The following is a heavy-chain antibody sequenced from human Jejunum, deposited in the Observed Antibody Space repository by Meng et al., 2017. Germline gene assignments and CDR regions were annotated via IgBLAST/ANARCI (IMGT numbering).Heavy chain of an antibody. D-gene: IGHD3-3*01. CDR1: GFAFDTFT. CDR2: ISPSSASR. V-gene: IGHV3-21*06. Sequence: GESLKISCAASGFAFDTFTMNWVRQAPGRGLEWVSSISPSSASRYYADSVQGRFSISRDNARNSIFLQMDSLRVEDTVVYYCVRAMPWPLEWLFHYWGQGTPVTVSS. CDR3: VRAMPWPLEWLFHY. J-gene: IGHJ4*02.